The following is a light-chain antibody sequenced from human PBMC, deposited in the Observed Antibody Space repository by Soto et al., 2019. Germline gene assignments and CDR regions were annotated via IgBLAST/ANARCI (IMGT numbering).Light chain of an antibody. CDR2: GAS. Sequence: EIVLTQSPGTLSLSPGERATLSFRASQIVGSSYLAWYQQKPGQPPRLLINGASSRATGIPDRFSASGSGTHFTLTISRLEPEDFAVYYCQQHGSSRTFGQGTRLEI. J-gene: IGKJ5*01. V-gene: IGKV3-20*01. CDR3: QQHGSSRT. CDR1: QIVGSSY.